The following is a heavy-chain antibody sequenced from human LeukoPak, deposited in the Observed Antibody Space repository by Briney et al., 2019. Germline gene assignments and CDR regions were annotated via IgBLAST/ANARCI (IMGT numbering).Heavy chain of an antibody. CDR1: GYTFTSYG. D-gene: IGHD6-19*01. CDR3: ARALSPSGLTSLGYYYYYMDV. Sequence: ASVKVSCKASGYTFTSYGISWVRQAPGQGLEWMGWISAYNGNTNYAQKFQGRVTITTDESTSTAYMELSSLRSEDTAVYYCARALSPSGLTSLGYYYYYMDVWGKGTTVTVSS. J-gene: IGHJ6*03. CDR2: ISAYNGNT. V-gene: IGHV1-18*01.